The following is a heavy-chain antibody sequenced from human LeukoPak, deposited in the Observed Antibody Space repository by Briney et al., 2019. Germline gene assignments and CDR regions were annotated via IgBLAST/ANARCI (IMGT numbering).Heavy chain of an antibody. V-gene: IGHV4-30-2*01. CDR3: ARGDRPDAFDI. Sequence: SETLSLTCAVSGGSISIGGYSWSWIRQPPGKGLEWIGYIYHSGSTYYNPSLKSRVTISVDRSKNQFSLKLSSVTAADTAVYYCARGDRPDAFDIWGQGTMVTVSS. CDR2: IYHSGST. CDR1: GGSISIGGYS. J-gene: IGHJ3*02.